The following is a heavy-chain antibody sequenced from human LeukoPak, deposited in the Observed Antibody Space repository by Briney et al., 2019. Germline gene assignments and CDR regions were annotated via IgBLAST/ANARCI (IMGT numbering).Heavy chain of an antibody. CDR3: VTPHESTFGRTIVAFDY. J-gene: IGHJ4*02. CDR2: IDDVGSIT. D-gene: IGHD3-16*02. V-gene: IGHV3-74*01. CDR1: GLTCSSYW. Sequence: GALRLSCAASGLTCSSYWMHWVRHAPGKGLVWVSGIDDVGSITRYADSVKGRFTISRDNARNTLYLQMNSLRAEDTAVYYCVTPHESTFGRTIVAFDYWGQGTLVTVSS.